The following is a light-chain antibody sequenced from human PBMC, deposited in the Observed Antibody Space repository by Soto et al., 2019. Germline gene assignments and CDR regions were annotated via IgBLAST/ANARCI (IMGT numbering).Light chain of an antibody. J-gene: IGLJ1*01. CDR1: GSGVGTYNL. Sequence: QSALTQPASVSGSPGRSITLSCTGTGSGVGTYNLVSWYQQHTGKAPKLMIYEVTKRPSGVSDRFSGSKSVNTASLTISGLQAEDEADYYCCSYAGRSTYVFGIGTKLTVL. V-gene: IGLV2-23*02. CDR3: CSYAGRSTYV. CDR2: EVT.